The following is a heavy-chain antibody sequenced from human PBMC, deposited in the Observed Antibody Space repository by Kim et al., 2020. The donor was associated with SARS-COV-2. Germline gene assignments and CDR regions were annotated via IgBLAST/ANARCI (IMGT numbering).Heavy chain of an antibody. CDR2: MNPNSGNT. V-gene: IGHV1-8*01. Sequence: DSVKVSCKDSGYTFTSYDINWARQATGQRPEWMGWMNPNSGNTGYAQRFQGRVNMTRNTSISTAYMELSSLRSEDTAVYYCARRVAASCTVLGYWGQGTLVTVSS. CDR1: GYTFTSYD. J-gene: IGHJ4*02. CDR3: ARRVAASCTVLGY. D-gene: IGHD2-8*02.